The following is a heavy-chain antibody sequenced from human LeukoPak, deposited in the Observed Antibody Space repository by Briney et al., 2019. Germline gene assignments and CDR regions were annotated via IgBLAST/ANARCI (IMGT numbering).Heavy chain of an antibody. J-gene: IGHJ5*02. CDR2: IYYSGST. CDR1: GGSISSGDYY. CDR3: AREVGAISSWFDP. D-gene: IGHD1-26*01. Sequence: SQTLSLTCTVSGGSISSGDYYWSWIRQPPGKGLGWIGYIYYSGSTYYNPSLKSRVTISVDTSKNQFSLKLSSVTAANTAVYYCAREVGAISSWFDPWGQGTLVTVTS. V-gene: IGHV4-30-4*08.